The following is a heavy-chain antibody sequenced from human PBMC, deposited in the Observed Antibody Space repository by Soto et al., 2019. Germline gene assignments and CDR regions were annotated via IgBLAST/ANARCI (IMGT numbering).Heavy chain of an antibody. CDR3: AREPGSYYRGADYYYYGMDV. D-gene: IGHD1-26*01. J-gene: IGHJ6*02. CDR2: INPSGGST. V-gene: IGHV1-46*01. Sequence: ASVKVSCKASGYTFTSYYMHWVRQAPGQGLEWMGIINPSGGSTSYAQKFQGRVTMTRDTSTSTVYMELSSLRSEDTAVYYCAREPGSYYRGADYYYYGMDVRGQGTTVTVSS. CDR1: GYTFTSYY.